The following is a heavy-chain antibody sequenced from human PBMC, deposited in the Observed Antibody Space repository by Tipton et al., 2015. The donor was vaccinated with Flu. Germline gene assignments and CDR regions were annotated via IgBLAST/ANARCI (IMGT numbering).Heavy chain of an antibody. Sequence: QVQLVQSGAEVKKPGASVRISCTASGYTFTNYSMHWVRQAPGQGPEWMGIIYPSGGGTTYAQRFKGRVTLTRDKSTNTVYMELSSLRSDDTAFYYCARDRGFGAYTFDYWGQGTLVTVAS. J-gene: IGHJ4*02. CDR3: ARDRGFGAYTFDY. CDR2: IYPSGGGT. V-gene: IGHV1-46*01. CDR1: GYTFTNYS. D-gene: IGHD3-10*01.